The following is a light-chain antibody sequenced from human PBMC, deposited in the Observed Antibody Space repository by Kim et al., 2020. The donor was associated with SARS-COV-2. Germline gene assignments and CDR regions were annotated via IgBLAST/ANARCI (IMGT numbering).Light chain of an antibody. V-gene: IGKV1-13*02. Sequence: VSVGDRVTITCRTSQDIKSFLAWYQQKPGKPPKPLIYATSTLHSGVPSRFSGSGSGTDFTLTISSLQPEDFATYFCQQLESYPITFGQGTRLEIK. CDR3: QQLESYPIT. CDR1: QDIKSF. J-gene: IGKJ5*01. CDR2: ATS.